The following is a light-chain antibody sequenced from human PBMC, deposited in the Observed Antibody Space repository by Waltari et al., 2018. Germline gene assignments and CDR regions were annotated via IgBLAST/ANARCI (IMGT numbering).Light chain of an antibody. V-gene: IGKV3D-20*01. Sequence: ENVLTQSPATLSLSPGERASLSCGASQSVSDRHLAWYQQKPGLAPRLLIYDASKGATGVPDRFSGSRSGTDFTLTISRLEPEDFAVYYCQRFASSEFTFGPGTKVDI. CDR2: DAS. CDR1: QSVSDRH. J-gene: IGKJ3*01. CDR3: QRFASSEFT.